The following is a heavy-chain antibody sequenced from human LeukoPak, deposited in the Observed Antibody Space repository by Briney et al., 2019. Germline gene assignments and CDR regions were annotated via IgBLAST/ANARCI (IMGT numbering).Heavy chain of an antibody. V-gene: IGHV1-2*02. J-gene: IGHJ4*02. CDR3: ARPYYDILTGYYLRY. CDR2: INPNSGGT. D-gene: IGHD3-9*01. CDR1: GYTFTSYD. Sequence: GASVKVSCKASGYTFTSYDINWVRQAPGQGLEWMGWINPNSGGTNYAQKFQGRVTMTRDTSISTAYMELSRLRSDDTAVYYCARPYYDILTGYYLRYWGQGTLVTVSS.